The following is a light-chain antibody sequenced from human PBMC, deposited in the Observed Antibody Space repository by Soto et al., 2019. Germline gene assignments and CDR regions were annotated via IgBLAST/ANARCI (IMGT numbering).Light chain of an antibody. J-gene: IGLJ1*01. Sequence: QSVLTQPPSVSGAPGQRVTISCTGSSSNIGAGYDVHWYQQLPGTAPKLLIYGNSNRPSGVPDRFSGSKSGTSASLAITGLQAEDEADYYCQSYDSSLSGLFGTGTKVTFL. CDR1: SSNIGAGYD. CDR3: QSYDSSLSGL. V-gene: IGLV1-40*01. CDR2: GNS.